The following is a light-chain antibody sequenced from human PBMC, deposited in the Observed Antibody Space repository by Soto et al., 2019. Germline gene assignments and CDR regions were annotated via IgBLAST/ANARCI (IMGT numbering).Light chain of an antibody. V-gene: IGLV2-14*01. CDR3: SSYTTGITLYV. CDR2: DVS. CDR1: SSDVGGYNY. J-gene: IGLJ1*01. Sequence: QPVLTQPASVSGSPGQSITLSCTGTSSDVGGYNYVSWYQLHPGRAPKLIIYDVSHWPSGISNRFSGSKSGNTASLTISGLQPEDEADYFCSSYTTGITLYVFGPGTKVTVL.